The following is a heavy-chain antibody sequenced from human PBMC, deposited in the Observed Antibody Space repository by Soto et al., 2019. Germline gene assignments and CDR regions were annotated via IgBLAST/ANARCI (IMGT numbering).Heavy chain of an antibody. J-gene: IGHJ4*02. CDR3: ARDNLEDIDLRGYCFDS. D-gene: IGHD3-3*01. CDR2: IIPIFGTT. Sequence: QVQLEQSGAEVKKPGSSVKVSCKVSGATFSTSSISWVRQAPGQGLEWMGAIIPIFGTTNYAQEFQGRRTITADESTRTAYMELTPLGSQDTALYFCARDNLEDIDLRGYCFDSWGQGTLVTVSS. CDR1: GATFSTSS. V-gene: IGHV1-69*01.